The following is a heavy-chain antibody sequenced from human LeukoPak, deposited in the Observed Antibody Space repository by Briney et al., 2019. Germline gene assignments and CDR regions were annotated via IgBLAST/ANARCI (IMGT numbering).Heavy chain of an antibody. J-gene: IGHJ4*02. Sequence: SETLSLTCAVSGASISSRGYFWGWIRLPPGKGLEWIGSIYYSGNTYYNPSLKSRVTISIDTSKNQFPLNLSSVTAADTAVYYCARHLGYRPLDYWGQGTLVTVPS. D-gene: IGHD6-13*01. CDR3: ARHLGYRPLDY. CDR1: GASISSRGYF. CDR2: IYYSGNT. V-gene: IGHV4-39*01.